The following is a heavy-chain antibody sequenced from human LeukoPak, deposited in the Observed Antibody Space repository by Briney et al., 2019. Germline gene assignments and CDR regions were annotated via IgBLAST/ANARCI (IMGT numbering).Heavy chain of an antibody. CDR3: AREITHSI. Sequence: PGGSLRLSCEASGFTFSTYAMHWVRQAPGKGLEWVAVISYDASKKYYADSVRGRFTISRDSSKNTLYLQMTSLRAEDTAVYYCAREITHSIWGQGTMVTVSS. CDR1: GFTFSTYA. J-gene: IGHJ3*02. CDR2: ISYDASKK. V-gene: IGHV3-30*04. D-gene: IGHD2-21*01.